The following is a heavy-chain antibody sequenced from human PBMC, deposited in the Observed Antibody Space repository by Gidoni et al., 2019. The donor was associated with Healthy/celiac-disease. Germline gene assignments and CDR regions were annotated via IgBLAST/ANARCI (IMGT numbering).Heavy chain of an antibody. Sequence: QITLKESGPTLVKPTQTLTLTCTFSGFSLSTSGVGVGWIRQPPGKALEWLALIYWNDDKRYSPSLKSRLTITKDTSKNQVVLTMTNMDPVDTATYYCAHFDDYYDILTGFCYWGQGTLVTVSS. D-gene: IGHD3-9*01. CDR3: AHFDDYYDILTGFCY. J-gene: IGHJ4*02. CDR2: IYWNDDK. V-gene: IGHV2-5*01. CDR1: GFSLSTSGVG.